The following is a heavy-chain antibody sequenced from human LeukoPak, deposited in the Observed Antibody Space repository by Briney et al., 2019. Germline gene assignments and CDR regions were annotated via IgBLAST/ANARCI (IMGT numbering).Heavy chain of an antibody. Sequence: SETLSLTCTVSGGSTSSYYWSWIRQPPGKGLECVGYIYYSESTNYNPSLKGRVTISVDTSKNQFFLKLSSVTAADTAVYYCARNALYWYFDLWGRGTLVTVSS. CDR1: GGSTSSYY. J-gene: IGHJ2*01. CDR3: ARNALYWYFDL. V-gene: IGHV4-59*08. CDR2: IYYSEST.